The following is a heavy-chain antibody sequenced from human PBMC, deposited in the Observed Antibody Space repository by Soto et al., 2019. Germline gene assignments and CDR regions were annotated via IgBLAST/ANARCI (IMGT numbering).Heavy chain of an antibody. J-gene: IGHJ3*01. CDR2: IDPTDSFT. V-gene: IGHV5-10-1*01. CDR3: ARPASGGSRDAFDV. D-gene: IGHD2-15*01. Sequence: GESLKISCQASGYKFTTFWLNWVRPTPGKGLEWLGRIDPTDSFTNYSPPFEGHVTISVDRSISTAYLQWNSLQASDTAIYYCARPASGGSRDAFDVWGQGTTVTVS. CDR1: GYKFTTFW.